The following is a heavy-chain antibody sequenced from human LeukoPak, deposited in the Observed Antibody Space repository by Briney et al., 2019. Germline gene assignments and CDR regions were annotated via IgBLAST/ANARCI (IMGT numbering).Heavy chain of an antibody. J-gene: IGHJ4*02. CDR3: ANAAQDTYYYDSSGYYYAPRSKTTPYYFDY. D-gene: IGHD3-22*01. Sequence: ASVKVSCKASGYTFTSYYMHWVRQAPGQGLEWMGIINPSGGSTSYAQKFQGRVTMTRDTSTSTVYMELSSLRSEDTAVYYCANAAQDTYYYDSSGYYYAPRSKTTPYYFDYWGQGTLVTVSS. CDR2: INPSGGST. V-gene: IGHV1-46*01. CDR1: GYTFTSYY.